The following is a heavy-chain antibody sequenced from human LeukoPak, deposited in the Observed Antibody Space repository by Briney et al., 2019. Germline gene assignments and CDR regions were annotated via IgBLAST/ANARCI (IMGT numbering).Heavy chain of an antibody. Sequence: GESLKISCKGSGYTFTTYWIGWVRQMPGKGLEWMGIIYPGDSDTRYSPSFQGQVTISADKSIRTAYLQWSSLKASDTAIYYCARHHDYGDYGCFDYWGQGTLVTVSS. V-gene: IGHV5-51*01. J-gene: IGHJ4*02. CDR2: IYPGDSDT. CDR1: GYTFTTYW. CDR3: ARHHDYGDYGCFDY. D-gene: IGHD4-17*01.